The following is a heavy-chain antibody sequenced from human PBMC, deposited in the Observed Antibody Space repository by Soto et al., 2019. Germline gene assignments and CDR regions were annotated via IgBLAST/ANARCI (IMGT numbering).Heavy chain of an antibody. Sequence: SETLSLTCTVSGGSISSYYWSWIRQPPGKGLEWIGYIYYSGSTNYNPSLKSRVTISVDTSKNQFSLKLSSVTAADTAVYYCARVRNWNYARWFDPWGQGTLVTVSS. CDR2: IYYSGST. CDR3: ARVRNWNYARWFDP. V-gene: IGHV4-59*01. J-gene: IGHJ5*02. D-gene: IGHD1-7*01. CDR1: GGSISSYY.